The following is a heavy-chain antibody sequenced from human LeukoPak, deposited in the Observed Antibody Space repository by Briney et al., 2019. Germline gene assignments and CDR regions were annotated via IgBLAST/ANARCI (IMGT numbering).Heavy chain of an antibody. CDR1: GFTFRSYA. J-gene: IGHJ4*02. D-gene: IGHD2-2*01. V-gene: IGHV3-23*01. CDR2: ISGSGGST. CDR3: AKVIVVVPAAVDY. Sequence: PGGSLRLSCAASGFTFRSYAMSWVRQAPGKGLEWVSDISGSGGSTYYADSVKGRFTISRDNSKNTPYLQMNSLRAEDTAVYYCAKVIVVVPAAVDYWGQGTLVTVSS.